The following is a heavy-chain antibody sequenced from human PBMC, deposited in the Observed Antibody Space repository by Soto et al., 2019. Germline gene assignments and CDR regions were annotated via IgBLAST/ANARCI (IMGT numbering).Heavy chain of an antibody. D-gene: IGHD3-22*01. J-gene: IGHJ4*02. V-gene: IGHV3-23*01. CDR3: AFPDDSSGFDY. CDR2: ISGSGGST. Sequence: RLSCAASGFTFSNYAMNWVRQAPEKGLEWVSSISGSGGSTYYTDSVKGRFTISRDNSKNTLYLQMNSLRAGDTAVYYCAFPDDSSGFDYWGQGTLVTVSS. CDR1: GFTFSNYA.